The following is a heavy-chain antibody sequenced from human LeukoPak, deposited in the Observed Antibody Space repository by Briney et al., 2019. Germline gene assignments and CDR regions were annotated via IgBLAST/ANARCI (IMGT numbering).Heavy chain of an antibody. CDR1: GYTFTSYG. D-gene: IGHD3-9*01. CDR2: ISAYNGNT. J-gene: IGHJ5*02. Sequence: ASVKVSCKASGYTFTSYGISWVRQAPGQGLEWMGWISAYNGNTNYAQKLQGRVTMTTDTSTSTAYMELRSLRSDDTAVYYCARDRGGLRYFDWLSWFDPWGQGTLVTVSS. CDR3: ARDRGGLRYFDWLSWFDP. V-gene: IGHV1-18*01.